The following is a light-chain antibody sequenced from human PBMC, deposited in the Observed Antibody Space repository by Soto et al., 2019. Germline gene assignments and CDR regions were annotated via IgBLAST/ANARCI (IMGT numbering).Light chain of an antibody. Sequence: QSALTQPASVSGSPGQSINISCTGTSSDVGSYDVVSWYQQHPGKAPKLIIYEGTKRPPGVSNRLSGSKSGNTASLTISGLQAEDEADYYCSSYAGSNNFVFGTGTKVTVL. V-gene: IGLV2-23*01. CDR1: SSDVGSYDV. CDR2: EGT. CDR3: SSYAGSNNFV. J-gene: IGLJ1*01.